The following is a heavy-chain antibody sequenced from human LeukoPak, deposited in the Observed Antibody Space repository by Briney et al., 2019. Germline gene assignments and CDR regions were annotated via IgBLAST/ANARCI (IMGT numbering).Heavy chain of an antibody. V-gene: IGHV4-59*08. CDR1: VGSISVYY. Sequence: SETLSLTCTVSVGSISVYYWSWIRQPPGKGLEWIGYIYNSGSTNYNPSLKSRVTISVDTSKNQFSLKLSSVTAADTAVYYCARRSRGWSFDYWGQGTLVTVSS. CDR2: IYNSGST. J-gene: IGHJ4*02. D-gene: IGHD6-19*01. CDR3: ARRSRGWSFDY.